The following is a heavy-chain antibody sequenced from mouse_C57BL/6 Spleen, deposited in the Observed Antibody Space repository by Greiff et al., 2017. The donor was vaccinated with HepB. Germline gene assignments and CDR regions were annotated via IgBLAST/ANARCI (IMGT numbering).Heavy chain of an antibody. Sequence: VQLQQPGAELVKPGASVKLSCKASGYTFTSYWMHWVKQRPGQGLEWIGMIHPYSGSTNYNEKFKSKATLTVDKSSSTAYMQLSSLTSEDSAVYYCGSSDGNSARGFAYWGQGTMVTVSA. CDR3: GSSDGNSARGFAY. J-gene: IGHJ3*01. V-gene: IGHV1-64*01. D-gene: IGHD3-3*01. CDR1: GYTFTSYW. CDR2: IHPYSGST.